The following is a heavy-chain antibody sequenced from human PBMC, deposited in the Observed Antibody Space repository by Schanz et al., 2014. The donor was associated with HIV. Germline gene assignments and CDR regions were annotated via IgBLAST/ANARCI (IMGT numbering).Heavy chain of an antibody. CDR3: RAWLLGDRMDV. CDR1: GFAVSSNF. CDR2: TSSDGTT. J-gene: IGHJ4*02. Sequence: EVQLVESGGGLIQRGGSLRLSCAASGFAVSSNFLNWVRQTPGKGLEWVSFTSSDGTTYYADSVKGRFTISRDISRNTIYLQMNGLRGEDTAVYYCRAWLLGDRMDVWGQGTLVTVSS. V-gene: IGHV3-53*01. D-gene: IGHD3-22*01.